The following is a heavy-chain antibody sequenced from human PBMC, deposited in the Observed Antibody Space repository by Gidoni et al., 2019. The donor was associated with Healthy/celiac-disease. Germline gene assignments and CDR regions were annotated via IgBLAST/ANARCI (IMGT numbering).Heavy chain of an antibody. CDR2: IWYDGSNK. J-gene: IGHJ4*02. CDR1: PFTFSSYG. D-gene: IGHD6-13*01. V-gene: IGHV3-33*01. CDR3: ARDQGSSWHFDY. Sequence: AVFPFTFSSYGMHWVRQAPGKGLEWVAVIWYDGSNKYYADSVKGRFTISRDNSKNTLYLQMNSLRAEDTAVYYCARDQGSSWHFDYWGQGTLVTVSS.